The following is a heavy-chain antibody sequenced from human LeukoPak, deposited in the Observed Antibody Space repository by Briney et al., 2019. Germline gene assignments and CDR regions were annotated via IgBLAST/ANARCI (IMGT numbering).Heavy chain of an antibody. J-gene: IGHJ4*02. CDR1: GGSVSSTNW. V-gene: IGHV4-4*02. Sequence: SGTLSLTCAVSGGSVSSTNWWTWFRQPPGKGLEWIGEVHLDGRTNYKPSLSGRLTMSVDLYENHISLKLTSVTAADTAVYYCAREGGFYRPLDYSGQGTLVTVSS. CDR2: VHLDGRT. CDR3: AREGGFYRPLDY. D-gene: IGHD3-3*01.